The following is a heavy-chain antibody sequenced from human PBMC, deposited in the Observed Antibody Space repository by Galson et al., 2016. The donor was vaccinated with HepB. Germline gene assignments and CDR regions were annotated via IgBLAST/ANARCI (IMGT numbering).Heavy chain of an antibody. D-gene: IGHD1-14*01. CDR1: GGSITSGDYY. CDR3: ARVPNRKLGGRLPRGSGPEHYCDS. J-gene: IGHJ4*02. V-gene: IGHV4-39*02. Sequence: SETLSLTCSVSGGSITSGDYYWGWIRQPPGKGLEWIGNIYSSGNTFHNPSLKSRVVISVDTSQNHFSLRLSPAAAADTAVYYCARVPNRKLGGRLPRGSGPEHYCDSWDQGALVTGSS. CDR2: IYSSGNT.